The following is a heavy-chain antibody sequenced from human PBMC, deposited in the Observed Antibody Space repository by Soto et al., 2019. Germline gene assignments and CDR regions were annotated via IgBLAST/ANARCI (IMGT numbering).Heavy chain of an antibody. CDR2: MNPNSGNT. D-gene: IGHD2-15*01. V-gene: IGHV1-8*01. Sequence: ASVKVSCKASGYAFTSYDINWVRQATGQGLEWMGWMNPNSGNTGYAQKFQGRVTMTRNTSISTAYMELSSLRSEDTAVYYCARGVGECSGGSRSIRFDPWGQGTLVTVAS. J-gene: IGHJ5*02. CDR1: GYAFTSYD. CDR3: ARGVGECSGGSRSIRFDP.